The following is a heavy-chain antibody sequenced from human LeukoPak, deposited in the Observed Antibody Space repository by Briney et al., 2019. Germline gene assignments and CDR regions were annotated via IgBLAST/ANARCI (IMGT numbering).Heavy chain of an antibody. D-gene: IGHD5-24*01. CDR2: INHSGST. CDR3: ASNKRWLPAER. Sequence: KPSETLSLTCAVYGGSFSGYYWSWIRQPPGKGLEWIGEINHSGSTNYNPSLKSRVTISVDTSKNQFPLKLSSVTAGDTAVYYCASNKRWLPAERWGQGTLVTVSS. V-gene: IGHV4-34*01. J-gene: IGHJ4*02. CDR1: GGSFSGYY.